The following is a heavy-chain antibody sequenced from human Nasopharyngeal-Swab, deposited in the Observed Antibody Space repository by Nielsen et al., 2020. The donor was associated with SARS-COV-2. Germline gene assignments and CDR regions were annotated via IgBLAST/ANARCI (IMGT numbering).Heavy chain of an antibody. Sequence: SETLSLTCTVSGGSISNYYWSWIRQPPGKGLEWIGYISNIWSTNYNPSLKSRVTMSVDTSKNQFSLELSSVTAADTAVYYCARHRFSSSWQNWFDPWGQGTPVTVSS. CDR2: ISNIWST. CDR3: ARHRFSSSWQNWFDP. J-gene: IGHJ5*02. D-gene: IGHD6-13*01. CDR1: GGSISNYY. V-gene: IGHV4-59*08.